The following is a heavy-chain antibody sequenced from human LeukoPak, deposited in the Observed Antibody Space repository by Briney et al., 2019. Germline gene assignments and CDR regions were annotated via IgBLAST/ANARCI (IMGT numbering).Heavy chain of an antibody. CDR3: ARETNVDTAMGAFDY. Sequence: KASETLSLTCTASGGSISSYYWSWIRQPPGKGLEWIGYIYYSGSTNYNPSLKSRVTISVDTSKNQFSLKLSSVNAADTAVYYCARETNVDTAMGAFDYWGQGTLVTVSS. J-gene: IGHJ4*02. V-gene: IGHV4-59*01. CDR1: GGSISSYY. D-gene: IGHD5-18*01. CDR2: IYYSGST.